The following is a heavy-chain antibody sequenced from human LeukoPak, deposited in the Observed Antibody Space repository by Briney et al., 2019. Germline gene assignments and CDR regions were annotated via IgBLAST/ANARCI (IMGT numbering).Heavy chain of an antibody. D-gene: IGHD4-17*01. J-gene: IGHJ4*02. V-gene: IGHV4-59*01. CDR3: ARDTYGALLDY. Sequence: SETLSLTCTVSGGSISSYYWSWIRQPPGKGLEWIGYIDYSGSPDYNPSLKSRVTMSVDTSKNQFSLKLNSVTAADTAVYYCARDTYGALLDYWGQGTLATASS. CDR2: IDYSGSP. CDR1: GGSISSYY.